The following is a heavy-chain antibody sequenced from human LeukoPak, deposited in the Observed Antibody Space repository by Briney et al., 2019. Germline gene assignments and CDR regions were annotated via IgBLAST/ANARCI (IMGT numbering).Heavy chain of an antibody. CDR3: AKWRGGDCYLDY. V-gene: IGHV3-23*01. CDR1: GFIFSSYA. CDR2: ISGSGGST. J-gene: IGHJ4*02. D-gene: IGHD2-21*02. Sequence: GSLRLSCAASGFIFSSYAMSWVRQAPGKGLEWVSAISGSGGSTYYADSVKGRFTISRDNSKNTLYLQVNSLRAEDTAVYYCAKWRGGDCYLDYWGQGTLVTVSS.